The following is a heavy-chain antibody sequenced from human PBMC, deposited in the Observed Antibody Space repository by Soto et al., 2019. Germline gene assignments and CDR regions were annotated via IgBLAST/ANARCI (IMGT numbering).Heavy chain of an antibody. V-gene: IGHV3-53*04. D-gene: IGHD6-13*01. CDR1: GFTVSSNY. CDR3: AHSSSSWYNYGMDV. CDR2: IYSGGST. Sequence: ESGGGLVQPGGSLRLSCAASGFTVSSNYMSWVRQAPGKGLEWVSVIYSGGSTYYADSVKGRFIISRHNSKNTLYLQMNSLRAEDTAVYYCAHSSSSWYNYGMDVWGQGTTVTVSS. J-gene: IGHJ6*02.